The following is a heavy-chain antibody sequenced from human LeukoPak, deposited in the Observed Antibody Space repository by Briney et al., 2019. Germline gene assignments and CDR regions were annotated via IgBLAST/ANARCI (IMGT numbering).Heavy chain of an antibody. CDR2: ISWKSGSI. CDR3: AKEGDGGNSEFDY. CDR1: GFTFDDYA. D-gene: IGHD4-23*01. V-gene: IGHV3-9*01. J-gene: IGHJ4*02. Sequence: GGSLRLSCAASGFTFDDYAMHWVRQAPGKGLEWVSGISWKSGSIGYADSVKGRFTISRDNAKNSLYLQMNSLRAEDTALYYCAKEGDGGNSEFDYWGQGTPVTVSS.